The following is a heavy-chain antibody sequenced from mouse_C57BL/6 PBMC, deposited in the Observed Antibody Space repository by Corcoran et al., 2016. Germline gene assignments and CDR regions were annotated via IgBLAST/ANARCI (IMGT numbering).Heavy chain of an antibody. J-gene: IGHJ1*03. CDR1: GYTFTDYY. CDR3: ARHYGSREGYFDV. Sequence: QVQLQQSGPELVKPGASVKISCKASGYTFTDYYINWVRQRPGQGLEWIGWIFPGSGSTYYNEKFKGKATLTVDKSSSTAYMLLSSLTSEDSAVYFCARHYGSREGYFDVWGTGTTVTVSS. CDR2: IFPGSGST. D-gene: IGHD1-1*01. V-gene: IGHV1-75*01.